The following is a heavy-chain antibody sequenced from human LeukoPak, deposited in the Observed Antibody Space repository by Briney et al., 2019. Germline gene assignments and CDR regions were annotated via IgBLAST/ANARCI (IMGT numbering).Heavy chain of an antibody. J-gene: IGHJ1*01. V-gene: IGHV3-33*01. D-gene: IGHD3-16*02. CDR3: TREGDSRWGELSP. CDR1: GFTFSTYA. CDR2: IWYDGSEQ. Sequence: GGSLRLSCAASGFTFSTYAIHWVRQAPGKGLEWVAVIWYDGSEQYYADSVKGRFIISRDNSKSTSDLQMNSLRAEDTAVYYCTREGDSRWGELSPWGQGTLVTVSA.